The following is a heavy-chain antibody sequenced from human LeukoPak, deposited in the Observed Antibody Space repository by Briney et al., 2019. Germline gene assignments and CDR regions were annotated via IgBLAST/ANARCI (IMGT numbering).Heavy chain of an antibody. V-gene: IGHV4-30-4*01. CDR3: ARGKGLENYFDY. Sequence: PSQTLSHTCTVSGGSISSGDYYWSWIRQPPGKGLEWIGYIYYSGSTYYNPSLKSRVTISVDTSKNQFSLKLSSVTAADTAVYYCARGKGLENYFDYWGQGTLVTVSS. D-gene: IGHD6-19*01. CDR1: GGSISSGDYY. J-gene: IGHJ4*02. CDR2: IYYSGST.